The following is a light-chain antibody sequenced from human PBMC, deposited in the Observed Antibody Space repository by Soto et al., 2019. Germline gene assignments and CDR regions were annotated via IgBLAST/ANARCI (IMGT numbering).Light chain of an antibody. CDR3: QQYGSSPFN. CDR1: QTVDMDY. Sequence: IVLTQSPGILSLSPGERAILSCRASQTVDMDYVAWYQQKGGQVPRLPISGASTRASGVPDRFSGSGSGANFTLTITRLQPEDFAVYYCQQYGSSPFNFGPGTKVDFK. J-gene: IGKJ3*01. CDR2: GAS. V-gene: IGKV3-20*01.